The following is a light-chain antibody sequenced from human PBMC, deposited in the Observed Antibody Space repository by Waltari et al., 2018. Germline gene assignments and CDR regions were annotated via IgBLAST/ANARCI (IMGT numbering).Light chain of an antibody. Sequence: EIVLTQSPATLSLSPGDRATLSCRASQSISGNLAWYQQRPGQAPRHLIYYASHRAAGIPARFSVSGAGTDFTLTISSLEPEDDAVYYCQQRSSWPPNYTFGQGTKLEYK. CDR1: QSISGN. J-gene: IGKJ2*01. CDR3: QQRSSWPPNYT. CDR2: YAS. V-gene: IGKV3-11*01.